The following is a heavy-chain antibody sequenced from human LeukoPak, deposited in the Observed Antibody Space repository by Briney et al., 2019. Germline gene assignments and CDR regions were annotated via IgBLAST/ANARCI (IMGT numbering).Heavy chain of an antibody. J-gene: IGHJ4*02. CDR3: ARPTWIQRSGGSRYFDY. Sequence: SETLSLTCAVYGGSFSGYYWSWIRQPPGKGLEWIGEINHSGSTNYNPSLKSRVTISVDTSKNQFSLKLSSVTAADTAVYYCARPTWIQRSGGSRYFDYWGQGTLVTVSS. D-gene: IGHD5-18*01. V-gene: IGHV4-34*01. CDR2: INHSGST. CDR1: GGSFSGYY.